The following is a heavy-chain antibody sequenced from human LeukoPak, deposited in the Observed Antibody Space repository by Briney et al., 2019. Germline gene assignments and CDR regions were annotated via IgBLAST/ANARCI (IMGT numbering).Heavy chain of an antibody. D-gene: IGHD6-19*01. J-gene: IGHJ4*02. V-gene: IGHV3-23*01. CDR3: AKVGNYSAGWYYFDY. Sequence: GGSLRLSCAASGFTFSNYGLSWVRQAPGKGLEWVSGITGSGGSTYYADSVKGRFTISRDNSENSLYLQMKSLRAEDTAVYYCAKVGNYSAGWYYFDYWGQGALVTVSS. CDR2: ITGSGGST. CDR1: GFTFSNYG.